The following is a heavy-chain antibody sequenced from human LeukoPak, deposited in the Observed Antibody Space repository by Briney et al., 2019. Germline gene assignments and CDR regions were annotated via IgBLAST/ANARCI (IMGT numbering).Heavy chain of an antibody. CDR2: ISYDGSNK. J-gene: IGHJ1*01. V-gene: IGHV3-30*18. Sequence: GRSLRLSCAASGFTFSSYGMHWVRQAPGKGLEWVAVISYDGSNKYYADSVKGRFTISRDNSKNTLYLQMNSLRAEDTAVYYCAKDPGMPHHYAGYFQHWGQGTLVTVSS. CDR3: AKDPGMPHHYAGYFQH. D-gene: IGHD2-2*01. CDR1: GFTFSSYG.